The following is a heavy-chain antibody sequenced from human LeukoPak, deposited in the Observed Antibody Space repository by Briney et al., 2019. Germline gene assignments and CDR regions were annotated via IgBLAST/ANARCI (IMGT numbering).Heavy chain of an antibody. J-gene: IGHJ4*02. D-gene: IGHD2-2*02. Sequence: GRSLRLSCVTSGFTFSSYAFHWVRQAPGKGLEWVATMSFDVNNKYYADSVRGRFTISRDNSKNTLYLQMNSLGAEDTAVYSCARGYCTGSSCYNDYWGQGTLVTVSS. CDR2: MSFDVNNK. CDR1: GFTFSSYA. CDR3: ARGYCTGSSCYNDY. V-gene: IGHV3-30*04.